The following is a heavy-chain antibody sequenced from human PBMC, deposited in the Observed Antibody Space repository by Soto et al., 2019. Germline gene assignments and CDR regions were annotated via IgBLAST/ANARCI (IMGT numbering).Heavy chain of an antibody. V-gene: IGHV3-30-3*01. CDR2: ISYDGSNK. CDR3: ARVRDRSAHFDY. J-gene: IGHJ4*02. Sequence: QPGGSLRLSCAASGFTFSSYAMHWVRQAPGKGLEWVAVISYDGSNKYYADSVKGRFTISRDNSKNTLYLQMNSLRAEDTAVYYCARVRDRSAHFDYWGQGTLVTVSS. CDR1: GFTFSSYA.